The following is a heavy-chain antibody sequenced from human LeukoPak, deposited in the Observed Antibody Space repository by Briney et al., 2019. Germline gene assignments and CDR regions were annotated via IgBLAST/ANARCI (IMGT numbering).Heavy chain of an antibody. CDR2: IYYTGST. Sequence: SENLSLTCTISGGSVSDYYWSWIRQSPGKGLEWIGYIYYTGSTSYNPSLKSRVTISVDTSKNQFSLKLSSVTAADTAVYYCARPNSSGWNNWFDPWGQGTLVTVSS. CDR3: ARPNSSGWNNWFDP. D-gene: IGHD6-19*01. CDR1: GGSVSDYY. J-gene: IGHJ5*02. V-gene: IGHV4-59*02.